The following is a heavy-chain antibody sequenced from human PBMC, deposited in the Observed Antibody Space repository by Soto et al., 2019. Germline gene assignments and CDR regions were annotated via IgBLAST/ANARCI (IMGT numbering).Heavy chain of an antibody. CDR3: AKGDSTFFGIIDY. V-gene: IGHV3-23*01. CDR2: ISGSGGTT. CDR1: GFTFSNYA. Sequence: PGGSLRLSCAASGFTFSNYAINWVRQAPGKGLEWVSVISGSGGTTYYADSVKGRFTISRDNSKNTLYLQMNSLRAEDTAVYCCAKGDSTFFGIIDYWGQGALVTVS. D-gene: IGHD3-3*01. J-gene: IGHJ4*02.